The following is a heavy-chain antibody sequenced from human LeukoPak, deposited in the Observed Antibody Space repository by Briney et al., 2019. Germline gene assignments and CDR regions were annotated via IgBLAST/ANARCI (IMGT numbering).Heavy chain of an antibody. CDR3: ARWGRYYDKKKALDY. V-gene: IGHV4-34*01. CDR2: INHSGST. CDR1: GGSFSGYY. Sequence: SETLSLTCAVYGGSFSGYYWSWIRQPPGKGLEWIGEINHSGSTNYNPSLKSRVTISVDTSKNQFSLKLSSVTAADTAVYYCARWGRYYDKKKALDYWGQGTLVTVSS. D-gene: IGHD3-22*01. J-gene: IGHJ4*02.